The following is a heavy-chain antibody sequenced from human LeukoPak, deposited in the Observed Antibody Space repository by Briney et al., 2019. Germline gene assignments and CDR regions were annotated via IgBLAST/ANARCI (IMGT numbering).Heavy chain of an antibody. CDR3: ARATETTNYSPLAY. V-gene: IGHV4-59*01. Sequence: SETLSLTCTVSGGSISSYYWSWIRQPPGKGLEWIGYIYYSGSTNYNPSLKSRVTISVDTSKNQFSLKLSSVTAADTAVYYCARATETTNYSPLAYWGPGILVAVSS. CDR1: GGSISSYY. D-gene: IGHD2-8*01. CDR2: IYYSGST. J-gene: IGHJ4*02.